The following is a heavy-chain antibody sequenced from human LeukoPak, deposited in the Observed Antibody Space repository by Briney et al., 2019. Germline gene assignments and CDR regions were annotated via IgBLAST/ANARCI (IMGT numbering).Heavy chain of an antibody. D-gene: IGHD4-23*01. V-gene: IGHV3-64*01. CDR2: ITSNGGTT. J-gene: IGHJ4*02. CDR3: ARAMRWASDY. CDR1: GFTFRSYG. Sequence: GESLRLSCAASGFTFRSYGMVWVRQAPGKGLEYVSGITSNGGTTYYGNSVKGRFTISRDNSKDTLHLQMGSLRTEDMAVYYCARAMRWASDYWGQGTLVTVAS.